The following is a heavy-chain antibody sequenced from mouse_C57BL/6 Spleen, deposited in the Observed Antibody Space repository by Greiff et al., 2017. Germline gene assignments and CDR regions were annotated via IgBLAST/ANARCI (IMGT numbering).Heavy chain of an antibody. V-gene: IGHV1-80*01. D-gene: IGHD4-1*01. CDR2: LYPGDGDT. CDR1: GYAFSSYW. CDR3: ARRGTGTYYFDY. Sequence: QVQLQQSGAELVKPGASVKISCKASGYAFSSYWMNWVKQRPGKGLEWIGQLYPGDGDTNYNGKFKGKATLTADKSSSTAYMQLSSLTSEDSAVYFCARRGTGTYYFDYWGQGTTLTVSS. J-gene: IGHJ2*01.